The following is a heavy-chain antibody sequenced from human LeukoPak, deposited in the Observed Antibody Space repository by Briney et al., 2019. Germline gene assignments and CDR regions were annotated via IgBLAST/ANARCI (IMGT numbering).Heavy chain of an antibody. CDR1: GYTFTSYD. V-gene: IGHV1-8*01. D-gene: IGHD4-23*01. J-gene: IGHJ4*02. CDR3: ARAARLYGGNPGSLGY. CDR2: MNPNSGNT. Sequence: ASVTVSCKASGYTFTSYDINWVRQAAGQGLEWMGWMNPNSGNTGYAQKFQGRVTMTRNTSISTAYMELSSLRSEDTAVYYCARAARLYGGNPGSLGYWGQGTLVTVSS.